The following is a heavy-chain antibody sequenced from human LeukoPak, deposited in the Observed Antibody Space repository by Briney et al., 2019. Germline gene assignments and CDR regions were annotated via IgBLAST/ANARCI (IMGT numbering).Heavy chain of an antibody. CDR2: IYYSGST. CDR3: ARGSSSWYPGLSYFQH. J-gene: IGHJ1*01. V-gene: IGHV4-59*08. CDR1: GGSISSYY. Sequence: PSETLSLTCTVSGGSISSYYWSWIRQPPGKGLEWIGYIYYSGSTNYNPSLKSRVTISVDTSKNQFSLKLSSVTAADTAVYYCARGSSSWYPGLSYFQHWGQGTLVTVSS. D-gene: IGHD6-13*01.